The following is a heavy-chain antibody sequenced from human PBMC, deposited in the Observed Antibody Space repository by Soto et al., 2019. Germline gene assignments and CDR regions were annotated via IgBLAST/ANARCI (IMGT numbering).Heavy chain of an antibody. CDR1: GYTFTSYD. D-gene: IGHD1-26*01. CDR2: MNPNSGNT. J-gene: IGHJ4*02. V-gene: IGHV1-8*01. CDR3: AREVVVGATRGMMIRNFDY. Sequence: ASVKVSCKASGYTFTSYDINWVRQATGQGLEWMGWMNPNSGNTGYAQKFQGRVTMTRNTSISTAYMELSSLRSEDTAVYYCAREVVVGATRGMMIRNFDYWGQGTLVTVSS.